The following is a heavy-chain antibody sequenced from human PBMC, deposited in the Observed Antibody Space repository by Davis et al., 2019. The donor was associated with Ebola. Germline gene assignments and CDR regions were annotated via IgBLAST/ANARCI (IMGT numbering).Heavy chain of an antibody. Sequence: PGGSLRLSCAASGFTFSSYAMSWVRQAPGKGLEWVSAISGSGGSTYYADSVKGRFTTSRDNSKNTLYLQMNSLRAEDTAVYYCAKHSSGWTTSDYWGQGTLVTVSS. J-gene: IGHJ4*02. CDR3: AKHSSGWTTSDY. D-gene: IGHD6-19*01. V-gene: IGHV3-23*01. CDR2: ISGSGGST. CDR1: GFTFSSYA.